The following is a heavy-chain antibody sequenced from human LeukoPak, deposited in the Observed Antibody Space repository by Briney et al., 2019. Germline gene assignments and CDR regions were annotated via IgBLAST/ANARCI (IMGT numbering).Heavy chain of an antibody. D-gene: IGHD2-2*01. J-gene: IGHJ4*02. CDR2: IYYSGST. Sequence: SETLSLTCTVSGGSITSSGYYWGWIRQPPGKGLEWIGSIYYSGSTYYNPSLKSRVTISVDTSKNQFSLKLSSVTAADTAVYYCARRPVVGPGAIDYWGQGTLVTVSS. CDR1: GGSITSSGYY. V-gene: IGHV4-39*01. CDR3: ARRPVVGPGAIDY.